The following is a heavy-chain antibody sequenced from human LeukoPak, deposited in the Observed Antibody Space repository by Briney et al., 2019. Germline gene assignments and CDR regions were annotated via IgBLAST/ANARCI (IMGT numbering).Heavy chain of an antibody. CDR2: MSHSGST. D-gene: IGHD2-2*01. V-gene: IGHV4-38-2*02. J-gene: IGHJ4*02. Sequence: SETLSLTCAVSAYSISSGYYWGWIRQPPGRGLEWIGCMSHSGSTFYNPSLRSRVTLSVDTSMNHFSLKLSSVTAADTAVYYCARDQGGCSSTSCYDFDYWGQGTLVTVSS. CDR3: ARDQGGCSSTSCYDFDY. CDR1: AYSISSGYY.